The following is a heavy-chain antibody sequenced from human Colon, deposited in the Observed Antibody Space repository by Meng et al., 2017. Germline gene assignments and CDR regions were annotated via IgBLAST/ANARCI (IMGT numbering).Heavy chain of an antibody. D-gene: IGHD1-26*01. CDR1: GGSINSSDW. V-gene: IGHV4-4*02. CDR3: AGGPWEFDY. Sequence: QVQLQGSGPGLVKPSGTLSLTCDVSGGSINSSDWWSWVRQPPGKGLEWIAEIFHSGSTNYKSSLKSRATISVDRSKNQFSLKLNSVTAADTAVYYCAGGPWEFDYWGQGTLVTVSS. J-gene: IGHJ4*02. CDR2: IFHSGST.